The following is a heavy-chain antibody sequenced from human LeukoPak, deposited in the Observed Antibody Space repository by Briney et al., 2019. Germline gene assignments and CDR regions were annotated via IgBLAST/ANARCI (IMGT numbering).Heavy chain of an antibody. CDR1: SGSISSYY. J-gene: IGHJ4*02. V-gene: IGHV4-59*01. CDR2: IYYSGSS. Sequence: PSETLSLTCTVSSGSISSYYWGWIRQPPGKGLEWIGYIYYSGSSDYNPSLKSRVTMSVDTSKKQFSLRVSSVTAADTAVYYCARTEYYFDHWGQGTLVTVSS. CDR3: ARTEYYFDH. D-gene: IGHD3-10*01.